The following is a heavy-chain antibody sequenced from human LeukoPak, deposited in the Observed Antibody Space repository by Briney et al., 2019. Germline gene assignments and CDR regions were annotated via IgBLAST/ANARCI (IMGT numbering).Heavy chain of an antibody. CDR1: GFSLSNARMG. V-gene: IGHV2-26*01. CDR3: ARILPGHWFDP. D-gene: IGHD1-14*01. J-gene: IGHJ5*02. Sequence: SGPVLVKPTETLTLTCTVSGFSLSNARMGVSWIRQPPGKALEWLAHIFSNDEKSNSTSLKSRLTISKDTSKSQVVLTMTNMDPVDTATYYCARILPGHWFDPWGQGTLVTVSS. CDR2: IFSNDEK.